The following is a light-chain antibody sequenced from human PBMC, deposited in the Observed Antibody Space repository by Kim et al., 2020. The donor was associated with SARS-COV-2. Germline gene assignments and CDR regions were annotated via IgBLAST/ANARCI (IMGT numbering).Light chain of an antibody. CDR1: RVDVGGYNY. CDR3: SSYAGSKNVV. CDR2: EVS. Sequence: GESVTISCTRTRVDVGGYNYVSWYQRHPGKAPKHMIYEVSKRPSGVPDRFSGSKSGNTASLTVSGLQAEDEADYYCSSYAGSKNVVFGGGTKVTVL. V-gene: IGLV2-8*01. J-gene: IGLJ2*01.